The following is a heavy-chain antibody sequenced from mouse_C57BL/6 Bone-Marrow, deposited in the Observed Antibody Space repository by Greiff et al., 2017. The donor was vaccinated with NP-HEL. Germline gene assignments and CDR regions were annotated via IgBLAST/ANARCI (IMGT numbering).Heavy chain of an antibody. CDR2: IYPRSGNT. CDR1: GYTFTSYG. J-gene: IGHJ4*01. D-gene: IGHD1-1*01. Sequence: QVQLQQSGAELARPGASVKLSCKASGYTFTSYGISWVKQRAGQGLEWIGEIYPRSGNTYYNEKFKGKATLTADKSSSTAYMELRSLTSEDSAVYFCARDYGSNYYAMDYWGQGTSVTVSS. CDR3: ARDYGSNYYAMDY. V-gene: IGHV1-81*01.